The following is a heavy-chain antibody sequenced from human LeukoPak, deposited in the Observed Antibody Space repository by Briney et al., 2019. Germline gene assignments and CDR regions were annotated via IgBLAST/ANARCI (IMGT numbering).Heavy chain of an antibody. V-gene: IGHV5-51*01. D-gene: IGHD3-9*01. CDR3: ARHRVEILTGYDAFDI. Sequence: GESLKISCKGSGYSFTSYWIGWVRQMPGKGLEWMGIIYPGDSDTRYSPSFQGQVTISADKSISTAYLQWSSLKASDTAMYYCARHRVEILTGYDAFDIWGQGTMVTVSS. CDR1: GYSFTSYW. CDR2: IYPGDSDT. J-gene: IGHJ3*02.